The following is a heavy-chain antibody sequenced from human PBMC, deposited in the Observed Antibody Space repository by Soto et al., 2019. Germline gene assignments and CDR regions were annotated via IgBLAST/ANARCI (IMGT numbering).Heavy chain of an antibody. V-gene: IGHV3-30-3*01. CDR3: ARDRKEQQWLFTYYYGMDV. CDR1: GFTFSSYA. J-gene: IGHJ6*02. CDR2: ISYDGSNK. D-gene: IGHD6-19*01. Sequence: XGSLRLSCAASGFTFSSYAMHWVRQAPGKGLEWVAVISYDGSNKYYADSVKGRFTISRDNSKNTLYLQMNSLRAEDTAVYYCARDRKEQQWLFTYYYGMDVWGQGTTVTVSS.